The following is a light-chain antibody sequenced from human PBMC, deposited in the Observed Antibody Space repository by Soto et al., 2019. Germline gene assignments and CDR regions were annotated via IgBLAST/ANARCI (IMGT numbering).Light chain of an antibody. Sequence: QSVLTQPASVSGSPGQSITISCTGTSGDIGAYNYVSWYQQHPYTAPKLLIYGVSDRPSGVSNRFSASKSGNTASLTISGLQAEDEADYYCATWDDSLSGHYVFGTGTKLTVL. CDR3: ATWDDSLSGHYV. CDR2: GVS. J-gene: IGLJ1*01. V-gene: IGLV2-14*01. CDR1: SGDIGAYNY.